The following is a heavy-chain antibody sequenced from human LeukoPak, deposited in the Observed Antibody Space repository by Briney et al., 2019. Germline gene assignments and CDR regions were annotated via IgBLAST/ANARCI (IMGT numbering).Heavy chain of an antibody. CDR2: IYYSGST. CDR3: ARKEVWGSYRLKYYYMDV. CDR1: GGSISSYY. D-gene: IGHD3-16*02. Sequence: PSETLSLTCTVSGGSISSYYWSWIRQPPGKGLEWIGYIYYSGSTNYNPSLRSRVTISVDTSKNQFSLKLSSVTAADTAVYYCARKEVWGSYRLKYYYMDVWGKGTTVTISS. V-gene: IGHV4-59*08. J-gene: IGHJ6*03.